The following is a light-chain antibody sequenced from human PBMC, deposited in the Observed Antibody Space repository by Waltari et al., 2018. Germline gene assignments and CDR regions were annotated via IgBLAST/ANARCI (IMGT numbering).Light chain of an antibody. CDR2: WAS. CDR1: QSILYNSNNRTY. J-gene: IGKJ1*01. Sequence: DIVMTQSPDSLVVSLGERAPINCKSSQSILYNSNNRTYLPWYQHKPGQPPKLLIYWASTRESGVPDRFSGSGSGTDFALTISSLQAEDVAVYYCQQYYSSPPWTFGQGTKVEIK. V-gene: IGKV4-1*01. CDR3: QQYYSSPPWT.